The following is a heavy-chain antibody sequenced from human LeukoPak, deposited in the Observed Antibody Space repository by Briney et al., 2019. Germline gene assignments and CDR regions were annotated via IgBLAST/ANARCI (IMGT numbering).Heavy chain of an antibody. CDR1: GYTFTGYY. V-gene: IGHV1-2*02. CDR3: ARVIWELIYDGFGV. CDR2: INPNNGGI. Sequence: ASVKVSCKASGYTFTGYYMHWVRQAPGQGLEWMGWINPNNGGINYAQKFQGRVAMTSDTSISTAYMELGRLRSDDTAVYYCARVIWELIYDGFGVWGQGTMVTVSS. J-gene: IGHJ3*01. D-gene: IGHD1-26*01.